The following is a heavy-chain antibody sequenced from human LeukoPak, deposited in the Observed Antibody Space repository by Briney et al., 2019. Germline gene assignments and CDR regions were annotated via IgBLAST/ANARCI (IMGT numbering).Heavy chain of an antibody. J-gene: IGHJ4*02. CDR2: ISGSGGST. D-gene: IGHD2-21*02. V-gene: IGHV3-23*01. Sequence: TGGSLRLSCAASGFTFSSYGMSWVRQAPGKGLEWVSAISGSGGSTYYADSVKGRFTISRDNSKNTLYLQMNGLRADDTAVYYCAKSHHVTAIDYWGQGTLVTVSS. CDR1: GFTFSSYG. CDR3: AKSHHVTAIDY.